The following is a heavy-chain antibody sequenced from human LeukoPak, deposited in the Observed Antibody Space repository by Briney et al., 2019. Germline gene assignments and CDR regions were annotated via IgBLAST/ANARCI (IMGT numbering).Heavy chain of an antibody. CDR1: GFTFSSYW. CDR2: ISSDGITT. J-gene: IGHJ4*02. Sequence: PGGSLRLSWAASGFTFSSYWMYWVRQAPGKGLVWVSRISSDGITTNYAGAVKGRFTMSRDSAKNTLFLQMNTLRAEDTAVYYCVGDLGELPTYWGQGTLVTVSS. V-gene: IGHV3-74*01. D-gene: IGHD1-26*01. CDR3: VGDLGELPTY.